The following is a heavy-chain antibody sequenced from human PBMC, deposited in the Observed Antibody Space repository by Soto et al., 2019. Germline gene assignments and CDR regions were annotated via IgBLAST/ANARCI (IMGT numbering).Heavy chain of an antibody. CDR2: IYWDDAK. J-gene: IGHJ5*02. D-gene: IGHD1-26*01. CDR3: AHSRIVGARSTWFDP. V-gene: IGHV2-5*02. CDR1: GFSLSTSGVG. Sequence: QITLKESGPTLVKPTQTLTLTCTFSGFSLSTSGVGVGWIRQPPGKALEGLALIYWDDAKRYSPSLKSRLTITTDTSKNQVVLTMTNMDPVDTATYYCAHSRIVGARSTWFDPWGQGTLVTVSS.